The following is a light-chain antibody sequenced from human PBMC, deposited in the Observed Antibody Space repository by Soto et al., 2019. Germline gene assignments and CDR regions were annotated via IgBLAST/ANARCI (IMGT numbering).Light chain of an antibody. CDR3: QQYNEWPPLT. J-gene: IGKJ4*01. CDR2: DAS. V-gene: IGKV1-5*01. CDR1: QSISSW. Sequence: DIQMTQSPSTLSASVGDRVTITCRASQSISSWLAWYQQKPGKAPKLLIYDASSLESGVPSRFSGSGSGTEFTFTISSLQPDDFAVYFCQQYNEWPPLTFGGGTKVEI.